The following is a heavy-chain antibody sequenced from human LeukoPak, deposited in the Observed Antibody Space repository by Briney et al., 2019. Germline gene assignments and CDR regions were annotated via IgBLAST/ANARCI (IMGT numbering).Heavy chain of an antibody. CDR3: AKERTSECYFDY. J-gene: IGHJ4*02. CDR1: GFTFRNYG. CDR2: LSGSGGSK. Sequence: GGSLRLSCIGSGFTFRNYGMHWVRQAPGKGLEWVSALSGSGGSKYYADSVKGRFTISRDNSKNTLYLQMNSLRAEDTAVYYCAKERTSECYFDYCVQGTLVTVSS. D-gene: IGHD1-1*01. V-gene: IGHV3-23*01.